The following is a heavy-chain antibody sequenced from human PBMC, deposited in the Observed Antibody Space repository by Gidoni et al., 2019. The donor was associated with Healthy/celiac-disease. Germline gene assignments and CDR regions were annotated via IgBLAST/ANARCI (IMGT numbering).Heavy chain of an antibody. J-gene: IGHJ4*02. CDR3: ARERSMGRGIAVLPDY. Sequence: QVQLQPWGAGLLKPSATPSLSCAVYGGSFSGYYWSWIRQPPGKGLEWMGEINPSGSTNYNPSLKSRVTISVDTSKNQFSLKLSSVTAADTAVYYCARERSMGRGIAVLPDYWGQGTLVTVSS. CDR1: GGSFSGYY. D-gene: IGHD6-19*01. CDR2: INPSGST. V-gene: IGHV4-34*01.